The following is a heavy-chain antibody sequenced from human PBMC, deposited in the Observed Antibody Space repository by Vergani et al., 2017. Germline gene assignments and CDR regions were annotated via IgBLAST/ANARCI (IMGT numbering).Heavy chain of an antibody. J-gene: IGHJ5*02. V-gene: IGHV3-23*01. CDR2: ISGSGGST. Sequence: EVQLLESGGGLVQPGGSLRLSCAASGFTFSSYAMSWVRQAPGKGLEWVSAISGSGGSTYYADSVKGRFTISRDNSKNTLYLQMNSLRAEDTAVYYCAKWGRLQGGRKENWFDHWGQGTLVTVSS. D-gene: IGHD4-11*01. CDR3: AKWGRLQGGRKENWFDH. CDR1: GFTFSSYA.